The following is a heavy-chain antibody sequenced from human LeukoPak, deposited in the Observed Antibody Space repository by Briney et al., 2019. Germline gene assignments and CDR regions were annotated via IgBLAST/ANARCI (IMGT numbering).Heavy chain of an antibody. D-gene: IGHD4-17*01. CDR2: ISPTGRT. Sequence: SETLSLTCTVSGASVTDHYWSWIRQSPGKGLEWIAFISPTGRTVYSPSVKSRLTLGLHTSKTLVSLRLSSVTAADTSLFFCARHIRTAVTRNHYTRPLDVWRKGNTVTVSS. CDR3: ARHIRTAVTRNHYTRPLDV. J-gene: IGHJ6*04. V-gene: IGHV4-4*09. CDR1: GASVTDHY.